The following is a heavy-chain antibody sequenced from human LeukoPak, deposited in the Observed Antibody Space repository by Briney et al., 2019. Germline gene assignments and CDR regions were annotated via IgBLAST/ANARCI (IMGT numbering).Heavy chain of an antibody. V-gene: IGHV4-39*07. D-gene: IGHD3-22*01. CDR1: GGSISSSRYY. Sequence: SETLSLTCTVSGGSISSSRYYWGWIRQPPGRGLEWIGSIYYSGSTYYNPSLKSRVTISLDTSKNQFSLNLRSVTAADTAVYYCARVTGYMIEDYFDYWGQGTLVTVSS. CDR3: ARVTGYMIEDYFDY. CDR2: IYYSGST. J-gene: IGHJ4*02.